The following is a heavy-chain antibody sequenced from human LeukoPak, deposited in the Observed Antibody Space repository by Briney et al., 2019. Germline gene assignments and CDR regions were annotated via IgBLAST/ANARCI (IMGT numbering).Heavy chain of an antibody. CDR1: GYTPSDFY. V-gene: IGHV1-2*02. Sequence: ASVKVSCKASGYTPSDFYMHWVRQAPGHGLEWMGWIRGDTGDSGAAQKFQGRVTMTRDTSTNTAYMELTGLRFEDTAMYYCARVRGNSCDFWGQGTLVTVSS. CDR3: ARVRGNSCDF. CDR2: IRGDTGDS. J-gene: IGHJ4*02. D-gene: IGHD6-13*01.